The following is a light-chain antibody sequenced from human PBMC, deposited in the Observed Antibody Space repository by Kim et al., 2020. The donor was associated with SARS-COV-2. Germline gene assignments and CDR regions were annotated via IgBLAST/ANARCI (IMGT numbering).Light chain of an antibody. CDR2: QAS. CDR3: QAWAPCTYYV. Sequence: SYELTQPPSVSVSPGQTASITCSGDKLGDKYACWYQQKPGQSPVLVIYQASKRPSGIPERFSGSNSGNTATLTISGTHALDEADYYCQAWAPCTYYVFGT. J-gene: IGLJ1*01. CDR1: KLGDKY. V-gene: IGLV3-1*01.